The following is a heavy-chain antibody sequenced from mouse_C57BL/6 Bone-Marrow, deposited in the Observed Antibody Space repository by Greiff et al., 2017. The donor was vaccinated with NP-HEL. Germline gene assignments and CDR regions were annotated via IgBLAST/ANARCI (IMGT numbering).Heavy chain of an antibody. Sequence: VQLKESGAELVRPGASVKLSCTASGFNIKDAYMHWVKQRPEQGLEWIGWLDPENGDTEYASKFQGKATITADTSSNTAYLQLSSLTSEDTAVYYCTTSYYARYWGQGTTLAVSS. D-gene: IGHD2-1*01. CDR1: GFNIKDAY. CDR2: LDPENGDT. CDR3: TTSYYARY. J-gene: IGHJ2*01. V-gene: IGHV14-4*01.